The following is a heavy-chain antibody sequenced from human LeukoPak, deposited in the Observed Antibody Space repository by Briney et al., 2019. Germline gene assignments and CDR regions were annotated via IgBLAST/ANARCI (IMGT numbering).Heavy chain of an antibody. CDR2: ISPSGGST. CDR1: GYTFTSSY. D-gene: IGHD6-13*01. Sequence: ASGKVSCKASGYTFTSSYMLWVRQAPGHGLEWRGIISPSGGSTNYAQKFQGRVTMTRDTATSTVYMELSSLRSEDTAVYYCAREDTAAAGTEDYWGQGTLVTVSS. J-gene: IGHJ4*02. V-gene: IGHV1-46*01. CDR3: AREDTAAAGTEDY.